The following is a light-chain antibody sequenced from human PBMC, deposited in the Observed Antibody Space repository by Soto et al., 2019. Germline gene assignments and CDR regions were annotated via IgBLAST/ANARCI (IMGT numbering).Light chain of an antibody. CDR1: QSVSRY. Sequence: EIALTQSQASLYLSPGERATLSWRASQSVSRYVAGYQQKPGQAPRLLSYDASNRAPGIPARFSGSGSGTDFTLTISSLENEDFAVYYCQQRSNWPRTFGQGTKVDIK. CDR2: DAS. J-gene: IGKJ1*01. CDR3: QQRSNWPRT. V-gene: IGKV3-11*01.